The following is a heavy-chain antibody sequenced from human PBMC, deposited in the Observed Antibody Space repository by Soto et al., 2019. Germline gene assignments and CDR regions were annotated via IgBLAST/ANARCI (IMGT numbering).Heavy chain of an antibody. D-gene: IGHD1-26*01. V-gene: IGHV3-11*01. CDR2: ISSSGKTV. CDR3: ARESTGSYYYFDS. J-gene: IGHJ4*02. Sequence: QVQLVESGGRLVGPDASLRLSCAASGFIFSDRYMSWIRQAPGKGLEWVAYISSSGKTVHYADSVKGRFTISRDNAGNSVYLKMNSLRAEDTAVYFCARESTGSYYYFDSWGQGTLVTVS. CDR1: GFIFSDRY.